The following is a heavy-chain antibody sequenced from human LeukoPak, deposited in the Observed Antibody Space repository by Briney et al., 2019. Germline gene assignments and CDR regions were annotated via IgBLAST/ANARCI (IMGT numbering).Heavy chain of an antibody. J-gene: IGHJ5*02. CDR2: INHSGST. Sequence: SETLSLTCAVYGGSFSGYYWSWIRQPPGKGLEWIGEINHSGSTNYNPSLKSRVTISVDTSKNQFSLKLSSVTAADTAVYYCARSYGSGTYYNNYFDPWGQGNLVTVSS. D-gene: IGHD3-10*01. CDR3: ARSYGSGTYYNNYFDP. V-gene: IGHV4-34*01. CDR1: GGSFSGYY.